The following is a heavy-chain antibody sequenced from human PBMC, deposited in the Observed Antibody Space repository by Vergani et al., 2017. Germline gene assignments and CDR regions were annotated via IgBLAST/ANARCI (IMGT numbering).Heavy chain of an antibody. CDR2: ISAYNGNT. Sequence: QVQLVQSGAEVKKPGASVKVSCKASGYTFTSYGISWVRQAPGQGLEWMGWISAYNGNTNYAQKLQGRVTMTTDTSTSTAYMQWSSLKASDTAMYYCARQFPYCSSTSCYSHYYYMDVWGKGTTVTVSS. CDR1: GYTFTSYG. J-gene: IGHJ6*03. V-gene: IGHV1-18*01. D-gene: IGHD2-2*02. CDR3: ARQFPYCSSTSCYSHYYYMDV.